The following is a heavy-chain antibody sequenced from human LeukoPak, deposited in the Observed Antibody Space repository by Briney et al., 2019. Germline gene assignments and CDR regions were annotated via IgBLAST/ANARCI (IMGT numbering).Heavy chain of an antibody. CDR1: GYTFTVHF. D-gene: IGHD2-2*01. CDR2: INPNSGGT. V-gene: IGHV1-2*02. CDR3: AREGYCGSTSCYDGNWFDP. Sequence: GVSVKVSCKTSGYTFTVHFTYWVRQAPGQGLEWMGWINPNSGGTNYAQKFQGRVTMTRDTSISTAYMELSRLRSDDTAVYYCAREGYCGSTSCYDGNWFDPWGQGTLVTVSS. J-gene: IGHJ5*02.